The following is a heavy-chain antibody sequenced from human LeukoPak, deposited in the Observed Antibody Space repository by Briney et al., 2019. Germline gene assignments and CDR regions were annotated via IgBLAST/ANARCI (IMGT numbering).Heavy chain of an antibody. CDR3: ARANFLYCSSSTCLFDY. V-gene: IGHV1-2*02. D-gene: IGHD2-2*01. CDR1: GYTFTDYY. J-gene: IGHJ4*02. Sequence: SVKVSCKASGYTFTDYYMHWVRQAPGQGFEWMGWINPNDGDTNYAQKFQGRVTMTRDTSISTAHMEVSRLRSDDTAVYYCARANFLYCSSSTCLFDYWDQGTLVTVSS. CDR2: INPNDGDT.